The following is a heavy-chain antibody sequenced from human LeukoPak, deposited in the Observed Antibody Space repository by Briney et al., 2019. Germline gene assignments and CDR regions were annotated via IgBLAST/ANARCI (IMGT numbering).Heavy chain of an antibody. CDR2: INPNSGGT. CDR1: GYTFTGYY. D-gene: IGHD3-9*01. CDR3: ARGDRLTGYYYYYYMDV. J-gene: IGHJ6*03. V-gene: IGHV1-2*02. Sequence: ASVKVSCKASGYTFTGYYMHWVRQAPRQGLEWMGWINPNSGGTNYAQKFQGRVTMTRDTSISTAYMELSRLRSDDTAVYYCARGDRLTGYYYYYYMDVWGKGTTVTVSS.